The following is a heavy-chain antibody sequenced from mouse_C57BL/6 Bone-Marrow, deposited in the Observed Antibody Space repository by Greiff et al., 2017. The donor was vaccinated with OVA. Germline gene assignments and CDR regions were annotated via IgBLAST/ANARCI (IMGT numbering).Heavy chain of an antibody. CDR3: ARWGGSSYPYWYFDV. J-gene: IGHJ1*03. CDR2: IDPSDSYT. D-gene: IGHD1-1*01. CDR1: GYTFTSYW. Sequence: VQLQQPGAELVMPGASVKLSCKASGYTFTSYWMHWVKQRPGQGLEWIGEIDPSDSYTNYNQKFKGKSTLTVDKSSSTAYMQLSSLTSEDSAVYYCARWGGSSYPYWYFDVWGTGTTVTVSS. V-gene: IGHV1-69*01.